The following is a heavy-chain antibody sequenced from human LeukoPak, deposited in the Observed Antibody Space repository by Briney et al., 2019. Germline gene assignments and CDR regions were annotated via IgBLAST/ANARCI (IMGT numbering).Heavy chain of an antibody. CDR1: GFTFSSYS. Sequence: QSGGSLRLSCAASGFTFSSYSMNWVRQAPGKGLEWVSYISSTSSTTYYADSVQGRFTISRDNARNSLYLQMNSLRDDDTAVYYCARDRGIWNWGQGTLVSVSS. J-gene: IGHJ4*02. CDR2: ISSTSSTT. D-gene: IGHD1-1*01. V-gene: IGHV3-48*02. CDR3: ARDRGIWN.